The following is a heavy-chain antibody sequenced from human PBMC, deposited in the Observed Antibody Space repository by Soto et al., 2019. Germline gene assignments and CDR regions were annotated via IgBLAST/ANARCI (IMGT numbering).Heavy chain of an antibody. CDR2: ISAYNGNT. J-gene: IGHJ6*02. Sequence: QVQLVQSGAEVKKPGASVKVSCKASGYNFTSYGISWVRQAPGQGLARMGWISAYNGNTNYAQKLQGRVTMTTDTSTSTAYMELRSLRADDTAVYYCARDLWVTGYLANGDYGMDVWGQGTTVTVSS. V-gene: IGHV1-18*01. CDR1: GYNFTSYG. D-gene: IGHD3-9*01. CDR3: ARDLWVTGYLANGDYGMDV.